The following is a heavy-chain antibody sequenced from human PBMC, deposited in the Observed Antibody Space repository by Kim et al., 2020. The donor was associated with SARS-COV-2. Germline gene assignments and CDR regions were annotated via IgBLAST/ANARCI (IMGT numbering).Heavy chain of an antibody. Sequence: GGSLRLSCAASGFTFTNYAMNWVRQAPGMGLEWVSAVNGGGGSTYHADSVKGRFTISTDKSKNTLYLQMNNLRGEDTAVYYCAKGSGFDHYSGMVVWGQG. CDR1: GFTFTNYA. D-gene: IGHD3-10*01. V-gene: IGHV3-23*01. J-gene: IGHJ6*02. CDR3: AKGSGFDHYSGMVV. CDR2: VNGGGGST.